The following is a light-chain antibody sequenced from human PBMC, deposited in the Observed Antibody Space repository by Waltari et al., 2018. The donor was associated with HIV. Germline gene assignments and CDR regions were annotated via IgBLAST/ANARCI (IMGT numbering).Light chain of an antibody. V-gene: IGLV2-11*01. CDR3: CSYAGSYTLV. CDR1: SSDVVCFTY. Sequence: QSALTQPRSPSASPGPSAHLSCTRTSSDVVCFTYVSRYQHPPGRAPKLMISDVRKRPSGVPDRFSGSKSGNTASLTISGLEAEDEADYYCCSYAGSYTLVFGGETKLTVL. J-gene: IGLJ3*02. CDR2: DVR.